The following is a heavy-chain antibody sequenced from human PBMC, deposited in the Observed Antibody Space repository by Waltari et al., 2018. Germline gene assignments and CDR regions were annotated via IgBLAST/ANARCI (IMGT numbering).Heavy chain of an antibody. Sequence: QLQLQESGPGLVKPSETLSLTCTVSGGSFSSSSYYWGWIRQPPGKGLGWIGSIYYTGSTYSNPSLKSRVTISIDTSKNHFSRKLNSVTAADTAVYYCARQGYCSSTTCSASFDYWGQGTLVTVSS. D-gene: IGHD2-2*01. J-gene: IGHJ4*02. CDR3: ARQGYCSSTTCSASFDY. V-gene: IGHV4-39*01. CDR2: IYYTGST. CDR1: GGSFSSSSYY.